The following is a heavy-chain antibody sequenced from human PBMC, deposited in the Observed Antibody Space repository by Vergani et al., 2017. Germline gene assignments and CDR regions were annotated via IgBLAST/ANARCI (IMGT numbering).Heavy chain of an antibody. CDR2: IYYSGST. D-gene: IGHD3-16*01. CDR1: GGSISSYY. CDR3: AGVLGGGGFDY. J-gene: IGHJ4*02. Sequence: QVQLQESGPGLVKPSETLSLTCTVSGGSISSYYWSWIRQPPGKGLEWIGYIYYSGSTNYNPSLESRVTISVDTSKNQFSLKLSSGTAADTAVYYCAGVLGGGGFDYWGQGTLVTVSS. V-gene: IGHV4-59*01.